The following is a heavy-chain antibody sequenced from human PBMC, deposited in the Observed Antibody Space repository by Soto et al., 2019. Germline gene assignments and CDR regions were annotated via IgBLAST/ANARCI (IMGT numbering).Heavy chain of an antibody. D-gene: IGHD3-10*01. Sequence: EVQLVESGGVVVQPGGSLRLSCAASGFTFDDYTMHWVRQAPGKGLEWVSLISWDGGSTYYADSVKGRFTISRDNSKNSLYLQMNSLRTEDTALYYCAKARFGELYGDGMDVWGQGTTVTVSS. J-gene: IGHJ6*02. CDR3: AKARFGELYGDGMDV. V-gene: IGHV3-43*01. CDR2: ISWDGGST. CDR1: GFTFDDYT.